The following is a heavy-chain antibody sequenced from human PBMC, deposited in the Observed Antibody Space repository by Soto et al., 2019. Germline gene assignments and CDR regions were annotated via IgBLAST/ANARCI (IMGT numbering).Heavy chain of an antibody. Sequence: GRSLRLSCAASGFTFSSYAMSWVRQAPGKGLEWVSAISGSGGSTYYADSVKGRFTISRDNSKNTLYLQMNSLRAEDTAVYYCAKDITIFGVAYTGGMDVWGQGTTVTLSS. V-gene: IGHV3-23*01. CDR3: AKDITIFGVAYTGGMDV. J-gene: IGHJ6*02. D-gene: IGHD3-3*01. CDR2: ISGSGGST. CDR1: GFTFSSYA.